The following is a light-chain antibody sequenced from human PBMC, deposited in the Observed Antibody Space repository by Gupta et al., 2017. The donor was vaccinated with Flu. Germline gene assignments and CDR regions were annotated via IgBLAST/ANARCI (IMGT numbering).Light chain of an antibody. CDR2: KAS. CDR1: QRITTW. CDR3: QQYSDYPWT. Sequence: DIQMTQSPSTLSASVGDRVTITCRASQRITTWLAWFQQKPGKAPKLLIFKASNLESGVPSRFSGSGSETEFTLTISSLQPDDFATYYCQQYSDYPWTFGQGTRVEIK. J-gene: IGKJ1*01. V-gene: IGKV1-5*03.